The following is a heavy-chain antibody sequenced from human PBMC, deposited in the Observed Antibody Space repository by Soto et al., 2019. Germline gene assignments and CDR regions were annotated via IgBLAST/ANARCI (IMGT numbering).Heavy chain of an antibody. V-gene: IGHV1-18*01. CDR3: GRGRYGDY. CDR2: ISAHKGNT. J-gene: IGHJ4*02. Sequence: QVHLVQSGAEVKKPGASVKVSCKASGYTFTSYGITWVRQAPGQGLEWMGWISAHKGNTDYAQKIQGRVIVTRDTSTSTAYMELRRLRSDGTAVYYCGRGRYGDYWGQGALVTVSS. CDR1: GYTFTSYG. D-gene: IGHD1-1*01.